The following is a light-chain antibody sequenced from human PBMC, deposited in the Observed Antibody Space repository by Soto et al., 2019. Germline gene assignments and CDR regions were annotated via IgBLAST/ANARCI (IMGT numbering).Light chain of an antibody. CDR3: QQYDELQWT. V-gene: IGKV3-20*01. CDR2: GAS. CDR1: QSVSSSY. Sequence: EIVLTQSPDTQSLSPGERATLSCGASQSVSSSYLAWYQQKPGQAPRLLIYGASTRDTGIPDRFSGSGSGIDFTLTISSLEPEDFSVYYCQQYDELQWTFGQGTKVDIK. J-gene: IGKJ1*01.